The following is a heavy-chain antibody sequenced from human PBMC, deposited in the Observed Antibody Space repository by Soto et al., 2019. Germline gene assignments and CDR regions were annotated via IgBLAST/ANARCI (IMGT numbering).Heavy chain of an antibody. J-gene: IGHJ6*03. CDR1: GYTFTSYA. CDR3: ARASVTIVVVAATDYYYYYMDV. Sequence: QVPLVQSGAEVKKPGASVKVSCKASGYTFTSYAMHWVRQAPGQRLEWMGWINAGNGNTKYSQKFQGRVTITRDTSASTAYMELSSLRSEDTAVYYCARASVTIVVVAATDYYYYYMDVWGKGTTVTVSS. V-gene: IGHV1-3*01. CDR2: INAGNGNT. D-gene: IGHD2-15*01.